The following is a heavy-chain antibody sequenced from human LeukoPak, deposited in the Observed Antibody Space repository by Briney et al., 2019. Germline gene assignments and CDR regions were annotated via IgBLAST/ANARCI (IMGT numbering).Heavy chain of an antibody. CDR3: ARDATAPAGFYYFDY. D-gene: IGHD6-13*01. J-gene: IGHJ4*02. V-gene: IGHV3-21*01. CDR1: GFTFSSYN. Sequence: GGSLRLSRAASGFTFSSYNINWVRLAPGKGLEWVSSISTSSSYIYYADSVKGRFTISRDNAKNSLFLQMNSLRAEDTAVYYCARDATAPAGFYYFDYWGQGTLVTVSS. CDR2: ISTSSSYI.